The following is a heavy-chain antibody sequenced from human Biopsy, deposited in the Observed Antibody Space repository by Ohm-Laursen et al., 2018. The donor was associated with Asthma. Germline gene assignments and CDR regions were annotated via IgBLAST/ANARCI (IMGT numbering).Heavy chain of an antibody. V-gene: IGHV3-30*18. J-gene: IGHJ4*02. CDR1: GSTFSNYG. CDR2: ISFDGSNK. CDR3: AKDFFPGWELRRGPDY. Sequence: SLRLSCAASGSTFSNYGMHWVRQAPGQGLDWVAVISFDGSNKNYTDSVKGRFTISRDNSRNTLHLQMNSLRAEDTAVYYCAKDFFPGWELRRGPDYWGQGTLVTVSS. D-gene: IGHD1-26*01.